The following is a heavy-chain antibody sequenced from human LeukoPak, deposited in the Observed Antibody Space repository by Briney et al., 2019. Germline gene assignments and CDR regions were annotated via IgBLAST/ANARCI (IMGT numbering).Heavy chain of an antibody. CDR2: ISGSGGST. CDR1: GFTFSSYA. D-gene: IGHD6-19*01. Sequence: QAGGSLRLSCAASGFTFSSYAMSWVRQAPGKGLEWVSAISGSGGSTYYADSVKGRFTISRDNSKNTLYLQMNSLRAEDTAVYYCAKDAAMYSSGWYENWGQGTLVTVSS. V-gene: IGHV3-23*01. J-gene: IGHJ4*02. CDR3: AKDAAMYSSGWYEN.